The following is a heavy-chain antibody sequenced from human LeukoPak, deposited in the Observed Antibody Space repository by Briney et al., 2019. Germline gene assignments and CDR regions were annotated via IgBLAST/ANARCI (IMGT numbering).Heavy chain of an antibody. V-gene: IGHV3-33*01. CDR3: ARDDKAYCGGDCYPPSLY. J-gene: IGHJ4*02. D-gene: IGHD2-21*02. CDR2: IWYDGSNK. Sequence: GGSLRLSCAASGFTFSSYGMHWVRQAPGKGLEWVAVIWYDGSNKYYADSVKGRFTISRDNSKNTLYLQMNSLRAEDTAVYYCARDDKAYCGGDCYPPSLYWGQGTLVTVSS. CDR1: GFTFSSYG.